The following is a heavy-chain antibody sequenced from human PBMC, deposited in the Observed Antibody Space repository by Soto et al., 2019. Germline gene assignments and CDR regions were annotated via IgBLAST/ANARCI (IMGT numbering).Heavy chain of an antibody. CDR1: GGSISSYY. J-gene: IGHJ6*02. D-gene: IGHD6-19*01. V-gene: IGHV4-59*01. Sequence: SETLSLTCTVSGGSISSYYWSWIRQPPGKGLEWIGYIYYSGSTNYNPSLKSRVTISVDTSKNQFSLKLSSVTAADTAVYYCARKVSGGPYYYGMDVWGQGTTVTVFS. CDR3: ARKVSGGPYYYGMDV. CDR2: IYYSGST.